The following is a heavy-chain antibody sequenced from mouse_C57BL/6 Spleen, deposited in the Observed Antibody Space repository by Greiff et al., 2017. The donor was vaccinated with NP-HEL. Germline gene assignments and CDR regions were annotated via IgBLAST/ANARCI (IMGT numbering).Heavy chain of an antibody. Sequence: QVQLQQPGAELVKPGASVKLSCKASGYTFTSYWMQWVKQRPGQGLEWIGEIDPSDSYTTYNQKFKGKATLTVDTSSSTAYMQLSSLTSEDSAVYYCAIYYYGSRTGYFDVWGTGTTVTVSS. CDR1: GYTFTSYW. J-gene: IGHJ1*03. CDR3: AIYYYGSRTGYFDV. V-gene: IGHV1-50*01. CDR2: IDPSDSYT. D-gene: IGHD1-1*01.